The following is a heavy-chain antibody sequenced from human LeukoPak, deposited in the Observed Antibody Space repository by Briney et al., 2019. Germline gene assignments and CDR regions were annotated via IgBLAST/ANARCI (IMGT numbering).Heavy chain of an antibody. V-gene: IGHV3-23*01. CDR2: TSDSGGSA. CDR3: ARDLPRYNYDSSGEGY. Sequence: PGGSLRLSCAASGFTFSTYAMSWVRQAPGKGLEWVSSTSDSGGSADYADSVKGRFTISRDNSKNTLYLQMNSLRAEDTAVYYCARDLPRYNYDSSGEGYWGQGTLVTVSS. D-gene: IGHD3-22*01. CDR1: GFTFSTYA. J-gene: IGHJ4*02.